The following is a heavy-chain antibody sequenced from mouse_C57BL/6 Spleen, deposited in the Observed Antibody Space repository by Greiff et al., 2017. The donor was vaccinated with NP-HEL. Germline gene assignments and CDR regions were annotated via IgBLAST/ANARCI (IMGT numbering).Heavy chain of an antibody. CDR1: GFTFSDYY. J-gene: IGHJ1*03. D-gene: IGHD1-1*01. CDR2: INYDGSST. V-gene: IGHV5-16*01. Sequence: EVMLVESEGGLVQPGSSMKLSCTASGFTFSDYYMAWVRQVPEKGLEWVANINYDGSSTYYLDSLKSRFIISRDNAKNILYLQMSSLKSEDTATYYCARGGFTTVVATDGYFDVWGTGTTVTVSS. CDR3: ARGGFTTVVATDGYFDV.